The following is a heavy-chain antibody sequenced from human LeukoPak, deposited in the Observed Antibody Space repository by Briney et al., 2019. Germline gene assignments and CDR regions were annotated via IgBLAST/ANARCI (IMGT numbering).Heavy chain of an antibody. Sequence: SGPALLKPTPTLTLTCTFSGFSLRTSGMCVSWIRQPPGKALEWLSLIDWDDDKYYSTSLKTRLTISKDTSKNQVVLTMTNMDPVDTATYYCARMASNKGLDYWGQGTLVTVSS. V-gene: IGHV2-70*01. D-gene: IGHD2/OR15-2a*01. CDR1: GFSLRTSGMC. CDR3: ARMASNKGLDY. J-gene: IGHJ4*02. CDR2: IDWDDDK.